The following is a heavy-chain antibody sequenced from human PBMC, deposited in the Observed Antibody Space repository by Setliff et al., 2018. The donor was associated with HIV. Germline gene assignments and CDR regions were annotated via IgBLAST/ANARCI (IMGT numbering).Heavy chain of an antibody. CDR1: GFTFSNYV. CDR3: AKDFDSAGYYEYAFDV. Sequence: PGESLKISCVASGFTFSNYVMTWVRQAPGKGLEWVSSISGRDDGTYYADSVEGRFTISRDNSKNTLNLQMNSLRVEDTAIYYCAKDFDSAGYYEYAFDVWGQVTTVTVSS. D-gene: IGHD3-22*01. CDR2: ISGRDDGT. V-gene: IGHV3-23*01. J-gene: IGHJ3*01.